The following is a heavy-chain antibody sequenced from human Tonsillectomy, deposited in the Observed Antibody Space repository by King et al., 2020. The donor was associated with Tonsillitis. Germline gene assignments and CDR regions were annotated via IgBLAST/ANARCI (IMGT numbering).Heavy chain of an antibody. J-gene: IGHJ4*02. V-gene: IGHV3-9*02. Sequence: VQLVESGGGLVQPGRSLRLSCAASGFTSDDYAMHWVRQVPGKGLEWVSGISWNSGSIAYADSVKGRFTISRDNAKNSLYLQMNSLGAEDTALYYCAKDMFRGYSYGYWGIVDYWGQGTLVTVSS. CDR1: GFTSDDYA. CDR3: AKDMFRGYSYGYWGIVDY. CDR2: ISWNSGSI. D-gene: IGHD5-18*01.